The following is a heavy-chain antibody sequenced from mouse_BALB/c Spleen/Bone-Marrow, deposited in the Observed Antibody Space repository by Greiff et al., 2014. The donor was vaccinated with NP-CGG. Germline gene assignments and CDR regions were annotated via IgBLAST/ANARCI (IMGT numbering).Heavy chain of an antibody. CDR1: GFSLSSYA. CDR3: ARQDYYGSSPHWYFDV. J-gene: IGHJ1*01. CDR2: ISSGGSYT. D-gene: IGHD1-1*01. V-gene: IGHV5-9-3*01. Sequence: VQLKESGGGLVKPGGSLKLSCAASGFSLSSYAMSWVRQTPEKRLEWVATISSGGSYTYQADSVKGRFTISRDTAKNTLYLQMSSLRSEDTAMYYCARQDYYGSSPHWYFDVWGAGTTVTVSS.